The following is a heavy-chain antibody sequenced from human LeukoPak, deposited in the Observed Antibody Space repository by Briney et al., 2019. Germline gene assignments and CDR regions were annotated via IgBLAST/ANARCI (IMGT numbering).Heavy chain of an antibody. J-gene: IGHJ4*02. CDR3: ARGGSITMVRGFFDY. D-gene: IGHD3-10*01. Sequence: SQTLSLTCTVSGGSISSGSYYWSWIRQPAGKGLEWIGRIYTSGSTNYNPSLKSRVTISVDTSKNQFSLKLSSVTAADTAVYYCARGGSITMVRGFFDYWGQGTLVTVSS. CDR2: IYTSGST. CDR1: GGSISSGSYY. V-gene: IGHV4-61*02.